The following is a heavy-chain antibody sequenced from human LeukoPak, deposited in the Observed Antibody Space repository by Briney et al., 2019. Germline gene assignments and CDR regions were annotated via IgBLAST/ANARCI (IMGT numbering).Heavy chain of an antibody. CDR3: AKDARTGVWNIGDSWFDP. D-gene: IGHD2/OR15-2a*01. Sequence: LAGGSLRLSCAASGFTFNKYAMTWVRQAPGQGLDWVSGLSDIGASTFYAESVKGRFTISRDNSKNMLYLHINSLRAEDTAVYYCAKDARTGVWNIGDSWFDPWGQGTLVTVSS. CDR2: LSDIGAST. J-gene: IGHJ5*02. CDR1: GFTFNKYA. V-gene: IGHV3-23*01.